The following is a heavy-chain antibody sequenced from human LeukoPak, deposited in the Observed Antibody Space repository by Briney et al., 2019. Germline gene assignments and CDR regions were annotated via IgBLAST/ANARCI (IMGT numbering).Heavy chain of an antibody. CDR3: ARQGLPSSGIDP. Sequence: GAPLKICCKGSGYSFTSYWSGWVRQMPGKGLEWMGIIYPGDSDTRYSPSFQGQVTISADKSISTAYLQWSSLKASDTAIYYCARQGLPSSGIDPWGQGTLVTVSS. D-gene: IGHD3-3*01. J-gene: IGHJ5*02. V-gene: IGHV5-51*01. CDR2: IYPGDSDT. CDR1: GYSFTSYW.